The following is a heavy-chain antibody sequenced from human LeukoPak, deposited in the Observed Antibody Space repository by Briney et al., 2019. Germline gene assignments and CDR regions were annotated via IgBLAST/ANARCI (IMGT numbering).Heavy chain of an antibody. V-gene: IGHV3-30-3*01. J-gene: IGHJ4*02. CDR2: ISKDGSQR. Sequence: GGSLRLSCAASGFTFSSYGMHWVRQAPGKGLEWVAVISKDGSQRYYADSVKGRFTISRDSSKNTLYLQMNSLRAEDTAVYYCVRDGVGATTYFGYFDHWGQGNLVTVSS. CDR1: GFTFSSYG. D-gene: IGHD1-26*01. CDR3: VRDGVGATTYFGYFDH.